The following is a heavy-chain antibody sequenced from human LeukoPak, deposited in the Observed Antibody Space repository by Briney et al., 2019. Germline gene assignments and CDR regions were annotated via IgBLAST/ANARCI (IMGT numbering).Heavy chain of an antibody. Sequence: GGSLRLSCAASGFTFSSYGMHWVRQAPGKGLEWVAVIWYDGSNKYYADSVKGRFTISRDNSKNTLYLQMNSLRAEDTAVYYXARDSDYDSSGLDYWGQGTLVTVSS. D-gene: IGHD3-22*01. J-gene: IGHJ4*02. V-gene: IGHV3-33*01. CDR1: GFTFSSYG. CDR2: IWYDGSNK. CDR3: ARDSDYDSSGLDY.